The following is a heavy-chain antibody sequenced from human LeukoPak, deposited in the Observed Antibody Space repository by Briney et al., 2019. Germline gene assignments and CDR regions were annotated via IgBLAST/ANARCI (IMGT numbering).Heavy chain of an antibody. D-gene: IGHD3-16*01. CDR2: IYPGDSDT. CDR1: GYSFTSYW. Sequence: GESLKISCKGSGYSFTSYWIGWVRQMPGKGLEWMGIIYPGDSDTRYSPSFQGQVTISADKSISTAYLQWSSLKASDTAMYYCARGARGLYYYYGMDVWGQGTTVTVSS. V-gene: IGHV5-51*01. J-gene: IGHJ6*02. CDR3: ARGARGLYYYYGMDV.